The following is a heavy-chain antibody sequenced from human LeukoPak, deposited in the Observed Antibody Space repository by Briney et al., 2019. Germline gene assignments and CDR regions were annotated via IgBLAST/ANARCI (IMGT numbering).Heavy chain of an antibody. CDR1: GFTFSSYE. Sequence: PGGSLRLSCAASGFTFSSYEMNWVRQAPGKGLEWVSYISSSGSTIYYADSVKGRFTISRDNSNSTLFLQMNSLRAEDTALYYCTKDVTMMGSWYHDPWGQGTLVSVSS. D-gene: IGHD3-22*01. J-gene: IGHJ5*02. V-gene: IGHV3-48*03. CDR2: ISSSGSTI. CDR3: TKDVTMMGSWYHDP.